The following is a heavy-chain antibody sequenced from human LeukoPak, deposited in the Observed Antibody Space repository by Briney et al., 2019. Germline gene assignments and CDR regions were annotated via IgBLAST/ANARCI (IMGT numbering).Heavy chain of an antibody. CDR1: GYTFTGYY. V-gene: IGHV1-2*02. J-gene: IGHJ6*02. D-gene: IGHD2-2*01. CDR3: ARTMGYCSSTSCYLYYYYGMDV. Sequence: ASVKVSCKASGYTFTGYYMHWVRQAPGQGLEWMGWIDPNSGGTNYAQKFQGRVTMTRDTSISTAYMELSRLRSDDTAVYYCARTMGYCSSTSCYLYYYYGMDVWGQGTTVTVPS. CDR2: IDPNSGGT.